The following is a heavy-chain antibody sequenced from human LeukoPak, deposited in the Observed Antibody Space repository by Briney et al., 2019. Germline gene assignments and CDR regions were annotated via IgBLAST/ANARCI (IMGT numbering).Heavy chain of an antibody. D-gene: IGHD2-15*01. CDR3: ARGSEGYCSGGGCYYGMDV. J-gene: IGHJ6*01. CDR1: GFTFSSYT. Sequence: TGGSLRLSCAASGFTFSSYTMNWVRQAPGKGLEWVSYISSSSSYIYYADSVKGRFTISRDNAENSLYLQMNGLRAEDTAVYYCARGSEGYCSGGGCYYGMDVWGQGTTVTVSS. V-gene: IGHV3-21*01. CDR2: ISSSSSYI.